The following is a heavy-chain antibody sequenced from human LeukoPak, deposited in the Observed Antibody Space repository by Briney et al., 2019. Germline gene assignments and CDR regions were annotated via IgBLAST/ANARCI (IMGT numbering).Heavy chain of an antibody. D-gene: IGHD3-22*01. J-gene: IGHJ4*02. Sequence: GGSLRLSCAASGFTFSSYAMSWVRQAPGKGLEWVSAISGSGGSTYYADSVKGRFTISRDNSKNTLYLQMNSLRAEDTAVYYCAKDEGYYYDSSGYLPHGYWGQRTLVTVSS. V-gene: IGHV3-23*01. CDR1: GFTFSSYA. CDR2: ISGSGGST. CDR3: AKDEGYYYDSSGYLPHGY.